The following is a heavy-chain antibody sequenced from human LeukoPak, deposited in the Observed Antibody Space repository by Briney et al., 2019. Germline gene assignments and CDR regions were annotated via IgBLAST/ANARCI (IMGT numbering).Heavy chain of an antibody. J-gene: IGHJ3*02. CDR1: GYTFTGYY. CDR3: GRAGWELGAFEI. V-gene: IGHV1-2*02. Sequence: ASVKVSCKASGYTFTGYYMHWVRQAPGQGLEWMGWINPNSGGTKSAQKFQGRVTMTRYTSISTAYMELTRLTSDDTAVYYCGRAGWELGAFEIWGQGTMVTVSS. CDR2: INPNSGGT. D-gene: IGHD3-10*01.